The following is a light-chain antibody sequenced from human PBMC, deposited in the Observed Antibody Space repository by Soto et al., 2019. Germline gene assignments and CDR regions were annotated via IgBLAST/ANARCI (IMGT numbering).Light chain of an antibody. CDR2: DVS. V-gene: IGLV2-14*01. J-gene: IGLJ3*02. Sequence: QSALTQPASVSGSPGQSITISCTGTSSDVGGYNYVSRYQQHPGKAPKLMIYDVSDRPSGVSNRFSGSKSDNTASLTISGLQAEDEADYYCSSYASSSTWVFGGGTQLTVL. CDR1: SSDVGGYNY. CDR3: SSYASSSTWV.